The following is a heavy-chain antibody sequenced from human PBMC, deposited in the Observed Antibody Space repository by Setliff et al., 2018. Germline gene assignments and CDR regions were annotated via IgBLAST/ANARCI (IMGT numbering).Heavy chain of an antibody. CDR1: GFNFITYG. Sequence: GASVKVSCKTSGFNFITYGFSWVRQAPGQGLEWMGWISPYSGETNNAQKFQDRLSVTADTSSKTIYMELRSLTSDDTVVYFCTTSRAPRVVLAADFDLWGQGTLVTVSS. J-gene: IGHJ4*02. CDR3: TTSRAPRVVLAADFDL. V-gene: IGHV1-18*01. D-gene: IGHD2-21*01. CDR2: ISPYSGET.